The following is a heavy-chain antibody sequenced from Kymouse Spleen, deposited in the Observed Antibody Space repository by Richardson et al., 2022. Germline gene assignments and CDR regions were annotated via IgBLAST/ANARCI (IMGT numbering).Heavy chain of an antibody. J-gene: IGHJ5*02. D-gene: IGHD6-13*01. Sequence: QVQLQESGPGLVKPSETLSLTCTVSGGSVSSGSYYWSWIRQPPGKGLEWIGYIYYSGSTNYNPSLKSRVTISVDTSKNQFSLKLSSVTAADTAVYYCARDKAAAGTDNWFDPWGQGTLVTVSS. CDR1: GGSVSSGSYY. V-gene: IGHV4-61*01. CDR2: IYYSGST. CDR3: ARDKAAAGTDNWFDP.